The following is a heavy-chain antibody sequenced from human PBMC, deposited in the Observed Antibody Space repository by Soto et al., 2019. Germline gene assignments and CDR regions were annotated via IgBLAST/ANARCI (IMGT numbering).Heavy chain of an antibody. CDR1: GGSISSGDYY. CDR2: IYYSGST. Sequence: PSETLSLTCTVSGGSISSGDYYWSWIRQPPGKGLEWIGYIYYSGSTYYSPSLKSRVTISVDTSKNQFSLKLSSVTAADTAVYYCARSGWATRDYFDYWGQGTLVTVSS. J-gene: IGHJ4*02. V-gene: IGHV4-30-4*01. CDR3: ARSGWATRDYFDY. D-gene: IGHD6-19*01.